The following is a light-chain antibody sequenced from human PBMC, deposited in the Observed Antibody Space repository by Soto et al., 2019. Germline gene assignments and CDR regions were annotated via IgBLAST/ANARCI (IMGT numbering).Light chain of an antibody. CDR2: ANI. CDR3: HSYDSTTSARYV. V-gene: IGLV1-40*01. J-gene: IGLJ1*01. CDR1: SSNIGAGYD. Sequence: QSVLTQPPSVSGAPGQRVTISCTGSSSNIGAGYDVHWYQQRPGAAPKLLISANINRPSGVPDRFSGSKSGTSASLAITGLQADDEGDYYCHSYDSTTSARYVFSTGTKVTVL.